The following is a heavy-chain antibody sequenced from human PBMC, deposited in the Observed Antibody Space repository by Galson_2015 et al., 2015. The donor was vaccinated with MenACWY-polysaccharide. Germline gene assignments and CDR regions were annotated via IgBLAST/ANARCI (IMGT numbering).Heavy chain of an antibody. V-gene: IGHV3-7*05. D-gene: IGHD2-21*01. J-gene: IGHJ4*02. CDR3: TGETYYFDY. CDR2: IKEDGSEK. Sequence: SLRLSCAVSGFTFSNFWMSWARQAPGKGLEWVANIKEDGSEKYYVDSVKGRFIISRDNAKNSLYLEMNSLRAEDTAVYYCTGETYYFDYWGQGTLVTVSS. CDR1: GFTFSNFW.